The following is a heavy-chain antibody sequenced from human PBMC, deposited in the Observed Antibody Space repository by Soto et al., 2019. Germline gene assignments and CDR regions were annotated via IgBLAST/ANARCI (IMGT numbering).Heavy chain of an antibody. CDR2: IIPIFGTA. V-gene: IGHV1-69*06. Sequence: ASVKVSCKASGGTFSSYAISWVRQAPGQGLEWMGGIIPIFGTANYAQKFQGRVTITADKSTSTAYMELSSLRSEDTAVYYCAMDAGWVAKTARYYYGMDVWGQGTTVTVSS. J-gene: IGHJ6*02. CDR1: GGTFSSYA. CDR3: AMDAGWVAKTARYYYGMDV. D-gene: IGHD5-12*01.